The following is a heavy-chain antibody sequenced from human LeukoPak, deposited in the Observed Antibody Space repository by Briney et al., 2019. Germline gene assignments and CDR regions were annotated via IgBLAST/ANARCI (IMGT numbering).Heavy chain of an antibody. CDR2: ISSSGSTI. CDR1: GFTFSSYE. CDR3: ARSKTSGYKDYFDY. D-gene: IGHD5-12*01. V-gene: IGHV3-48*03. J-gene: IGHJ4*02. Sequence: GGSLRLSCAASGFTFSSYEMNWVRQAPGKGLEWVSYISSSGSTIYYADSVKGQFTISSDNAKNSLYLQMNSRRAEDTAVYYFARSKTSGYKDYFDYWGQGTLVTVSS.